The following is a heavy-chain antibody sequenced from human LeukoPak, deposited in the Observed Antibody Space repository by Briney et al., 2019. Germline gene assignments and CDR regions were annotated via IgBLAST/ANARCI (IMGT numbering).Heavy chain of an antibody. CDR3: AKPPDWYCSSPSCHFAAPFDY. D-gene: IGHD2-2*01. J-gene: IGHJ4*02. Sequence: GRSLRLSCVASGFTFSSYGMHWVRQAPGKGLEWVAVTWNDGRNENYADSVKGRFTISRDNSKNTLYLQMNTLRAEDTAVYYCAKPPDWYCSSPSCHFAAPFDYWGQGTLVTVSS. CDR2: TWNDGRNE. CDR1: GFTFSSYG. V-gene: IGHV3-33*06.